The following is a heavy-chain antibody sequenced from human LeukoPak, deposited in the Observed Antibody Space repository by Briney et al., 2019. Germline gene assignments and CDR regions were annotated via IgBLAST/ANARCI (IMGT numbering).Heavy chain of an antibody. CDR3: AKDSSFVTVAYYFDY. D-gene: IGHD3-3*02. Sequence: PGGSLRLSCAASGFTFDDYAMHWVRQAPGKGLEWVSGISWNSGSIGYADSVKGRFTNSRDNAKNSLYLQMNSLRAEDTALYYCAKDSSFVTVAYYFDYWGQGTLVTVSS. J-gene: IGHJ4*02. V-gene: IGHV3-9*01. CDR2: ISWNSGSI. CDR1: GFTFDDYA.